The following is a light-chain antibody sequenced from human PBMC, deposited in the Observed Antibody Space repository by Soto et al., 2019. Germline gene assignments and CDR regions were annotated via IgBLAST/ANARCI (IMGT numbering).Light chain of an antibody. Sequence: DTQLTQSPSFLSASVGDRVTITCRASQGISSYLAWYQQKPGKAPKLLIYAASTLQSGVPSRFSGSGSGTEFTLTISSLQPEDFATYYCQQLNSYPFFGGGTKVEIK. CDR1: QGISSY. CDR3: QQLNSYPF. J-gene: IGKJ4*01. CDR2: AAS. V-gene: IGKV1-9*01.